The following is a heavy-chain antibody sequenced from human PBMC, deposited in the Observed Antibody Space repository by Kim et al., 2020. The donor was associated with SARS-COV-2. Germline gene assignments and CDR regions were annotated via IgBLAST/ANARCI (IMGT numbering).Heavy chain of an antibody. CDR3: ARAVRGGNYYGMDV. D-gene: IGHD3-10*01. CDR1: GFTFSSYS. J-gene: IGHJ6*02. CDR2: ISSSSSYI. V-gene: IGHV3-21*01. Sequence: GGSLRLSCAASGFTFSSYSMNWVRQAPGKGLEWVSSISSSSSYIYYADSVKGRFTISRDNAKNSLYLQMNSLRAEDTAVYYCARAVRGGNYYGMDVWGQGTTVTVSS.